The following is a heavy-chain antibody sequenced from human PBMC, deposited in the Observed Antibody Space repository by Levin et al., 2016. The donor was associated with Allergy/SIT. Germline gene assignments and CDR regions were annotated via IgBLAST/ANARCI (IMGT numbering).Heavy chain of an antibody. J-gene: IGHJ6*03. Sequence: WIRQPPGKGLEWIGYIYYSGSTNYNPSLKSRVTISVDTSKNQFSLKLSSVTAADTAVYYCARRRDAIYYYMDVWGKGTTVTVSS. CDR3: ARRRDAIYYYMDV. D-gene: IGHD3-3*01. CDR2: IYYSGST. V-gene: IGHV4-59*01.